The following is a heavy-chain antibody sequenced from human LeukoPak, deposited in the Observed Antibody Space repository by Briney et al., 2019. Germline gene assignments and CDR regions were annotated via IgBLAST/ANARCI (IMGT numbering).Heavy chain of an antibody. CDR1: GGTFSSYA. Sequence: SXKXSGGTFSSYAISWVRQAPGQGLEWMGGIIPIFGTANYAQKFQGRVTITADESTSTAYMELGSLRSEDTAVYYCASYSYGFCYWGQGTLVTVSS. V-gene: IGHV1-69*01. D-gene: IGHD5-18*01. CDR2: IIPIFGTA. J-gene: IGHJ4*02. CDR3: ASYSYGFCY.